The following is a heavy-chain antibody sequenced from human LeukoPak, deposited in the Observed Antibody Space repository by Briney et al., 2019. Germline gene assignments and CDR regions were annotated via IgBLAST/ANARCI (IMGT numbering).Heavy chain of an antibody. D-gene: IGHD3-22*01. CDR3: ARRYYYDSIGAFDI. J-gene: IGHJ3*02. CDR2: IYPGDSDT. V-gene: IGHV5-51*01. CDR1: GYSFTSYW. Sequence: GAPLKISCKGSGYSFTSYWIGWVRQIPGKGLEGMGIIYPGDSDTRYSPSFQGQVTISADKSISTAYLQWSSLKASDTAMYYCARRYYYDSIGAFDIWGQGTMVTVSS.